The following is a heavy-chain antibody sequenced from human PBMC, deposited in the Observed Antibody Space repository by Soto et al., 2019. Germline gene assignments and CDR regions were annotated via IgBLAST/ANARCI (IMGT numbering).Heavy chain of an antibody. CDR3: AKGGGAPGYPIDY. D-gene: IGHD3-9*01. CDR1: GFTFGNYA. V-gene: IGHV3-30*18. Sequence: QVQLGESGGGVVQPGKSLRLSCVGSGFTFGNYAMYWVRQAPGKGLEWVAFISYDGSKTYHADSVKGRFTISRDNSRNTLYLHMDSLRPEDTAVYYCAKGGGAPGYPIDYWGQGTLVTVSS. CDR2: ISYDGSKT. J-gene: IGHJ4*02.